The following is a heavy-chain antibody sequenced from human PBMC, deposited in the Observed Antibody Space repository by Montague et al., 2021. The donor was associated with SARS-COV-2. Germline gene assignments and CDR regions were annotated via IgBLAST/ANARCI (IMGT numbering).Heavy chain of an antibody. CDR3: ARHRKDYDILTGYSTSFYCDMDV. D-gene: IGHD3-9*01. CDR2: VSDSGS. J-gene: IGHJ6*02. Sequence: SETLSLTCTVSGGSNSRYYWSWIRQPPGKGLEWIGYVSDSGSDYNPSLKSRVSISVDTSKKLLSLSLSSVTAADTAIYYCARHRKDYDILTGYSTSFYCDMDVWGQGTTVTVSS. CDR1: GGSNSRYY. V-gene: IGHV4-59*08.